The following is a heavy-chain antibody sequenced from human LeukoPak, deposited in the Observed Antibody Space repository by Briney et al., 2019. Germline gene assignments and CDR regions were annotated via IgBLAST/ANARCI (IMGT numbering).Heavy chain of an antibody. CDR3: ARLGSRHGYNWGDL. Sequence: ASVKVSCKASGGTFSSYAISWVRQAPGRGLEWMGGIIPIFGTANYAQKFQGRVTITADESTSTAYMELSSLRSEDTAVYYCARLGSRHGYNWGDLWGQGTLVSVSS. J-gene: IGHJ5*02. D-gene: IGHD5-24*01. CDR2: IIPIFGTA. CDR1: GGTFSSYA. V-gene: IGHV1-69*13.